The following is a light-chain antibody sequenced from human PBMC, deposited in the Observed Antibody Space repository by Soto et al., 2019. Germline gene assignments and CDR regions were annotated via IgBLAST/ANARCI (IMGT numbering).Light chain of an antibody. CDR3: QQYDIDSA. Sequence: EIVMTQSPATLSMSPGERATLSCRASQSVSTNLAWYQQTPGQAPRLLIYAASTMATGIPTRFSGSVSGTDFTLTNSSLQYEDFAVYYCQQYDIDSAFGGGTKVEIK. CDR2: AAS. V-gene: IGKV3-15*01. J-gene: IGKJ4*01. CDR1: QSVSTN.